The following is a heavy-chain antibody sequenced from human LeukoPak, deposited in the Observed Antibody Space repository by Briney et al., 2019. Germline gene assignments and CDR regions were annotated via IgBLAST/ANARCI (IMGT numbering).Heavy chain of an antibody. Sequence: PSETLSLTCTVSGGSISSHYWSWMRQPPGKGLEWIGYIYYSGSTNYNPSLKSRVTISVDTSKNQFSLKLSSVTAADTAVYYCARDSSHDSSGYQGWFDPWGQGTLVTVSS. V-gene: IGHV4-59*11. D-gene: IGHD3-22*01. CDR3: ARDSSHDSSGYQGWFDP. CDR1: GGSISSHY. J-gene: IGHJ5*02. CDR2: IYYSGST.